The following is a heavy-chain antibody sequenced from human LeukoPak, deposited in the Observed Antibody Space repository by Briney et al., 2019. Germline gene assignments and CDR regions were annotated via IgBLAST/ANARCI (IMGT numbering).Heavy chain of an antibody. J-gene: IGHJ6*02. CDR1: AFTFSSYE. V-gene: IGHV3-48*03. CDR3: ARASRYDGGGYGLDV. Sequence: GGSLRLSCAASAFTFSSYEMNWFRQAPGKGLEWVSYISSSAHTIYCADSVKGRFTISRDNAKNSLYLQMNSLRAEDTALYYCARASRYDGGGYGLDVWGQGTTVTVSS. D-gene: IGHD3-22*01. CDR2: ISSSAHTI.